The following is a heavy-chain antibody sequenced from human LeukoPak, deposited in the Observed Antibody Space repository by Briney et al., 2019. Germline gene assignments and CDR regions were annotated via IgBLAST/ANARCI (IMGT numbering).Heavy chain of an antibody. CDR1: GYTFTGYY. Sequence: ASVKVSCKASGYTFTGYYMHWVRQAPGQGLEWMGRINPSSGGTNYAQKFQGRVTMTRDTSISTAYMELSRLRSDDTAVYYCARVRITMINDAFDIWGQGTMVTVSS. J-gene: IGHJ3*02. CDR2: INPSSGGT. D-gene: IGHD3-22*01. CDR3: ARVRITMINDAFDI. V-gene: IGHV1-2*06.